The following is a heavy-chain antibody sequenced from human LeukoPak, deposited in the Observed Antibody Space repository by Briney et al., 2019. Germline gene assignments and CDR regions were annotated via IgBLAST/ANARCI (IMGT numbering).Heavy chain of an antibody. J-gene: IGHJ5*02. CDR1: GFTFSSYG. D-gene: IGHD6-19*01. CDR3: ARDRIGYSSGWYGH. Sequence: GGSLRLSCAASGFTFSSYGMHWVRQAPGKGLEWVAFIRYDGSNKYYADSVKGRFTISRDNSKNTLYLQMNSLRAEDTAVYYCARDRIGYSSGWYGHWGQGTLVTVSS. CDR2: IRYDGSNK. V-gene: IGHV3-30*02.